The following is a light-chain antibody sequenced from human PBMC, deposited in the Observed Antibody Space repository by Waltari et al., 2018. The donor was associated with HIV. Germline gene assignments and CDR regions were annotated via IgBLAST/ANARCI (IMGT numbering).Light chain of an antibody. V-gene: IGLV2-8*01. J-gene: IGLJ2*01. CDR3: TSYAGRDNFVV. CDR2: EAT. Sequence: QSALPQPPSASGSPGQSVTISCTGPSSDVGGYNYVSWYQQYPGKAPKLIIYEATKRPSGVPDRFSGSKSGNTASLTVSGLQAEDEADYYCTSYAGRDNFVVFGGGTRLTVL. CDR1: SSDVGGYNY.